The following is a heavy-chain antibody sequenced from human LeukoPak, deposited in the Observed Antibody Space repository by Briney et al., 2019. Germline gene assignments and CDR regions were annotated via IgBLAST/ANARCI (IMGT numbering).Heavy chain of an antibody. J-gene: IGHJ6*03. Sequence: PSETLSLTCTVSGGSISSGSYYWSWIRQPPGKGLEWIGYNFHSVTTNYNPSLQSRVFISVDTSKNQFSLDLTSVTAADTAVYYCASGSYSESNYYYYMDVWGKGTTVTVSS. CDR3: ASGSYSESNYYYYMDV. D-gene: IGHD3-10*01. CDR1: GGSISSGSYY. V-gene: IGHV4-61*01. CDR2: NFHSVTT.